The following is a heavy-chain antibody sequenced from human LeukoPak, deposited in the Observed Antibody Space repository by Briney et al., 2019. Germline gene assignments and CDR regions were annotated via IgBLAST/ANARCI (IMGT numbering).Heavy chain of an antibody. CDR1: GGSISSSSYY. CDR2: IYYSGST. CDR3: ARLHDYGDYVPTSDAFDI. D-gene: IGHD4-17*01. V-gene: IGHV4-39*07. Sequence: SETLSLTCTVSGGSISSSSYYWGWIRQPPGKGLEWIGSIYYSGSTYYNPSLKSRVTISVDTSKNQFSLKLSSVTAADTAVYYCARLHDYGDYVPTSDAFDIWGQGTMLTVSS. J-gene: IGHJ3*02.